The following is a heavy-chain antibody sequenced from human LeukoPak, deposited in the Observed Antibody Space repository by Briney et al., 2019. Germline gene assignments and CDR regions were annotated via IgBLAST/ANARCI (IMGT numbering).Heavy chain of an antibody. J-gene: IGHJ4*02. Sequence: ASVKVSCKASGYTFTSYDINWVRQATGQGLEWMGWMNPNSGNTGYAQKFQGRVTTTRNTSISTAYMELSSLRSEDTAVYYCARGGYDILTGYYYFDYWGQGTLVTVSS. D-gene: IGHD3-9*01. V-gene: IGHV1-8*01. CDR3: ARGGYDILTGYYYFDY. CDR2: MNPNSGNT. CDR1: GYTFTSYD.